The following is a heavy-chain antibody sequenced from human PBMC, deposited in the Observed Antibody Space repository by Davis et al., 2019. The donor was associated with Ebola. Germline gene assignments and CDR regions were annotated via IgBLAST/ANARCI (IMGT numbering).Heavy chain of an antibody. CDR2: IYYSGST. CDR1: GGSISSSSYY. CDR3: ARRRQYSSSRASYYYGLDV. V-gene: IGHV4-39*07. D-gene: IGHD6-13*01. J-gene: IGHJ6*02. Sequence: MPSETLSLTCTVSGGSISSSSYYWGWIRQPPGKGLEWIGSIYYSGSTYYNPSLKSRVTISVDTSKNQFSLKLSSVTAADTAVYYCARRRQYSSSRASYYYGLDVWGQGTTVTVSS.